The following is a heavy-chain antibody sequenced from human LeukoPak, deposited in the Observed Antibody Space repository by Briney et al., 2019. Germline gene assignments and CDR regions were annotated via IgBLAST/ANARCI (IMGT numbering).Heavy chain of an antibody. CDR2: IYHSGST. CDR1: AYSISSGYY. J-gene: IGHJ3*02. Sequence: SETLSLTCTVSAYSISSGYYWGWIRQPPGKGLEWIGSIYHSGSTYYNPSLKSRVTISVDTSKNQFSLKLSSVTAADTAVYYCARALWYDAFDIWGQGTMVTVSS. D-gene: IGHD2-21*01. CDR3: ARALWYDAFDI. V-gene: IGHV4-38-2*02.